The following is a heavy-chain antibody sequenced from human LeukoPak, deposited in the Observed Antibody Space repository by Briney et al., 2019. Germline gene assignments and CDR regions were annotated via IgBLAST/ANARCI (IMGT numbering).Heavy chain of an antibody. D-gene: IGHD2-15*01. V-gene: IGHV3-15*07. CDR2: IKSTTAGGTT. J-gene: IGHJ4*02. CDR1: GLTLSNVW. Sequence: PGGSLRLSCAVSGLTLSNVWMNWVRQAPVKGLAWVGRIKSTTAGGTTDFAAPVRGRFTISRDDSKNTLYLQMNSLTSEDTAMYYCAQGSGQFYEYWGQGTLVTVSS. CDR3: AQGSGQFYEY.